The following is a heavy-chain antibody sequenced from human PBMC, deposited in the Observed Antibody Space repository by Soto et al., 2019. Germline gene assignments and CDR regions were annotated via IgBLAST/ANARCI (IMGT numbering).Heavy chain of an antibody. CDR2: INAGNGNT. D-gene: IGHD3-10*01. CDR1: GYTFTSYA. V-gene: IGHV1-3*01. Sequence: ASVKVSCKASGYTFTSYAMHWVRQAPGQRLEWMGWINAGNGNTKYSQKFQGRVTITRDTSASTAYMELSSLRSEDTAVYYCARDKIYYYGSGALYYFDYWGQGTLVTVSS. J-gene: IGHJ4*02. CDR3: ARDKIYYYGSGALYYFDY.